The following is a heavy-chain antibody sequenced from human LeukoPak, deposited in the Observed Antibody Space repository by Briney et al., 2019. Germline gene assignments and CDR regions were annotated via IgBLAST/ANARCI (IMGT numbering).Heavy chain of an antibody. Sequence: ASVKVSCKASGYTFTSYGISWVRQAPGQGLEWMGWISAYNGNTNYAQKLQGRVTMTTDTSTSTAYMELRSLRSDDTAVYYCARSSFIAAASSWFDPWGQGTLVTVSS. CDR3: ARSSFIAAASSWFDP. D-gene: IGHD6-13*01. CDR1: GYTFTSYG. V-gene: IGHV1-18*01. J-gene: IGHJ5*02. CDR2: ISAYNGNT.